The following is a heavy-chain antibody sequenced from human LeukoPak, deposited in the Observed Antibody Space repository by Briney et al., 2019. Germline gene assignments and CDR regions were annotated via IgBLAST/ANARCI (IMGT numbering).Heavy chain of an antibody. CDR1: GFTFSSYE. V-gene: IGHV3-48*03. D-gene: IGHD6-19*01. Sequence: GGSLRLSCAASGFTFSSYEMNWVRQAPGKGLEWVSYISSSGSTIYYADSVRGRFTISRDNAENSLYLQMNSLRDEDTAVYYCARDPYSGGYGAYYYYYMDVWGKGTTVTVSS. CDR3: ARDPYSGGYGAYYYYYMDV. CDR2: ISSSGSTI. J-gene: IGHJ6*03.